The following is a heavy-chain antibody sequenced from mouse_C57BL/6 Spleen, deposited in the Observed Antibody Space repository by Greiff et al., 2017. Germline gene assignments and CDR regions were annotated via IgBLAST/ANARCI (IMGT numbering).Heavy chain of an antibody. CDR3: ARRSNYWYFDV. J-gene: IGHJ1*03. CDR2: IYPGDGDT. D-gene: IGHD2-5*01. CDR1: GYAFSSYW. Sequence: QVQLKESGAELVKPGASVKISCKASGYAFSSYWMNWVKQRPGKGLEWIGQIYPGDGDTNYNGKFKGKATLTADKSSSTAYMQLSSLTSEDSAVYCCARRSNYWYFDVWGTGTTVTVSS. V-gene: IGHV1-80*01.